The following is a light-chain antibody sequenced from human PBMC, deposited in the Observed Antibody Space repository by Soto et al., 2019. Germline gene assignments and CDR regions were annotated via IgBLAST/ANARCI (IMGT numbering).Light chain of an antibody. CDR3: QHYGASPLT. CDR2: GAS. J-gene: IGKJ4*01. CDR1: QSVYNNH. Sequence: EIVLTQSPGTLSLSPGDRATLSCRASQSVYNNHLAWYQQTPGQAPRLLIYGASSRETGIPDRFSGSGSATDFTLTIRRLEPEDFALFYCQHYGASPLTFGGGTKVEIK. V-gene: IGKV3-20*01.